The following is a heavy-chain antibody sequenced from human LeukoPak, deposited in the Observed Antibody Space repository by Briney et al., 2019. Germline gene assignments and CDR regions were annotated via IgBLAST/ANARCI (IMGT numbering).Heavy chain of an antibody. CDR1: GYPFTGYY. Sequence: ASVNVSCKASGYPFTGYYIHYVRQAPEQGREGMGWINPNIADTNSAQKFQGRVTMTRDTSISTAYMELSSLRSDDTAIYYCARGDYGSGGPWDYWGQGTLVTVSS. D-gene: IGHD3-10*01. CDR2: INPNIADT. V-gene: IGHV1-2*02. CDR3: ARGDYGSGGPWDY. J-gene: IGHJ4*02.